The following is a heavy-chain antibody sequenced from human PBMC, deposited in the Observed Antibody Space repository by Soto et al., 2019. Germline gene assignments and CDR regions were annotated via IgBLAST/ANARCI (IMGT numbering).Heavy chain of an antibody. CDR2: ISGSGGST. J-gene: IGHJ4*02. V-gene: IGHV3-23*01. CDR3: ARPLSSGFQY. D-gene: IGHD6-19*01. Sequence: EVQLLESGGDLVQPGGSLRLSCAASGFTLSSYAMSWVRQAPGEGLEWVSAISGSGGSTYYADSVKGRFTISRDNSKNTLYLQMNSLRAEDTAVDYCARPLSSGFQYWGQGTLVTVSS. CDR1: GFTLSSYA.